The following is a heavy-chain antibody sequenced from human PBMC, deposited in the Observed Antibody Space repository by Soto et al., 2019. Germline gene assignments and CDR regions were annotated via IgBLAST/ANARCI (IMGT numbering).Heavy chain of an antibody. J-gene: IGHJ4*02. CDR2: INPYNGNT. D-gene: IGHD1-1*01. V-gene: IGHV1-18*04. CDR3: ARNLASVHDY. Sequence: QVQRVQSGGEVKRPGASVKVSCKASGYPFTSYGISWVRQAPGQGLEWMGWINPYNGNTKYAQKFQGRVTMTTDTSATTAYMELRSLSHDDTAVYYCARNLASVHDYWGQGSLVTVSS. CDR1: GYPFTSYG.